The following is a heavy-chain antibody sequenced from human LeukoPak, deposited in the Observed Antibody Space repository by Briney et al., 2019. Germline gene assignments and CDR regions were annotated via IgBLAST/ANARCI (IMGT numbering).Heavy chain of an antibody. CDR3: ATNWGSEY. CDR2: VSGGGGTT. V-gene: IGHV3-23*01. CDR1: GFTFSNYA. D-gene: IGHD7-27*01. J-gene: IGHJ4*02. Sequence: GGSLRLSCAASGFTFSNYAMTYVRQTPGKGLEWVSSVSGGGGTTYYADSVKGRFTISRDNSKNTLYLQMNSLRAEDTAVYYCATNWGSEYWGQGTLVIVSS.